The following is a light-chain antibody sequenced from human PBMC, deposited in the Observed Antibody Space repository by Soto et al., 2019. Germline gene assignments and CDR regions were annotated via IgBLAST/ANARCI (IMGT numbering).Light chain of an antibody. CDR2: DVS. V-gene: IGLV2-11*01. CDR3: CSYAGRYTYV. Sequence: QSVLTQPRSVSGSPGQSVTISCSGTSSDVGGYNYVSWYQQYPGKAPKLMIYDVSKRPSGVPDRFSGSKSGNTASLTITGLQAEDEADYYCCSYAGRYTYVFGTRSQGHRP. J-gene: IGLJ1*01. CDR1: SSDVGGYNY.